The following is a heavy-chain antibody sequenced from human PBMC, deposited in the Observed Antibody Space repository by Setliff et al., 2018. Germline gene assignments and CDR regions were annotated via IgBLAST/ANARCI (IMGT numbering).Heavy chain of an antibody. Sequence: ASVKVSCKASGYTFTSFFHQWVRQAPGQGLEWLGWINSNSGSTTYAQKFQGRVTMTRGTSINTVYMELKSLTSDDSAVYYCAREVPGYSGALDFWGRGTLVTVSS. CDR1: GYTFTSFF. CDR3: AREVPGYSGALDF. CDR2: INSNSGST. D-gene: IGHD5-12*01. J-gene: IGHJ5*01. V-gene: IGHV1-2*02.